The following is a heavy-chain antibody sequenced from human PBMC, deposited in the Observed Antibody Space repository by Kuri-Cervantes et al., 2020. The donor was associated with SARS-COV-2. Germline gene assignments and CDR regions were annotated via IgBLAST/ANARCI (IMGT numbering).Heavy chain of an antibody. V-gene: IGHV3-30-3*01. J-gene: IGHJ6*02. Sequence: GESLKISCAASGFTFSSYAMHWVRQAPGKGLEWVAVISYDGSNKYYADSVKGRFTISRDNSKNTLYLQMNSLRAEDTAVYYCALPTAPYYYGSGINYYGMDVWGQGTTVTVSS. CDR2: ISYDGSNK. CDR3: ALPTAPYYYGSGINYYGMDV. D-gene: IGHD3-10*01. CDR1: GFTFSSYA.